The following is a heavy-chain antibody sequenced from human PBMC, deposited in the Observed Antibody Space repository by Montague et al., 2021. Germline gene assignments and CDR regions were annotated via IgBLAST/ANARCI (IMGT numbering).Heavy chain of an antibody. Sequence: SETLSLTCTVSGGSISSSSYYWGWIRQPPGKGLEWIGSIYYSGSTYYNPSLKSRATISVDKSKNQFSLKLKYVTAADTAVYYCARGDSSDWNPLFDNWGQGTLVTVSS. CDR3: ARGDSSDWNPLFDN. J-gene: IGHJ4*02. CDR2: IYYSGST. V-gene: IGHV4-39*07. CDR1: GGSISSSSYY. D-gene: IGHD6-19*01.